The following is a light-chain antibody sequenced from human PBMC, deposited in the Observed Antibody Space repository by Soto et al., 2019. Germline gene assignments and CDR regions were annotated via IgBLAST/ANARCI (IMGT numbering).Light chain of an antibody. CDR2: AAS. J-gene: IGKJ4*01. V-gene: IGKV1-12*01. CDR1: QPVSNW. CDR3: QQANGFPPLT. Sequence: DIQMTQSPSSVSASVGDRVTITCRASQPVSNWLAWYQQKPGKAPKLLIYAASKLQIGVPSRFSGSGSGTDFTLTISSLQPEHFATYYCQQANGFPPLTFGGGTTVEIK.